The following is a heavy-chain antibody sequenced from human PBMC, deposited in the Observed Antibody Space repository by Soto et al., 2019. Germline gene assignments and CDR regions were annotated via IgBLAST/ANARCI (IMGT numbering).Heavy chain of an antibody. CDR2: IIPIFGTA. Sequence: QVQLVQSGAEVKKPGSSVKVSCKASGGTFSSYAISWVRQAPGQGLEWMGGIIPIFGTANYAQKFQGRVTITADESTSTAYMELSSLRSEDTAVYYCARSTIFEFDATAGGNWFDPWGQGTLVTVSS. V-gene: IGHV1-69*01. CDR1: GGTFSSYA. J-gene: IGHJ5*02. D-gene: IGHD3-3*01. CDR3: ARSTIFEFDATAGGNWFDP.